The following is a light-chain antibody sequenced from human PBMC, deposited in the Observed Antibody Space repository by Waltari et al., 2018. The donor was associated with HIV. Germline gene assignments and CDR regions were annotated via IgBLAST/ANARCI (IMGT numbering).Light chain of an antibody. Sequence: QSVLTQPPSASGTPGQRVTISCSGGSSDIGSNPVNWYHQLPGAAPRLLIYDTNKRPSGVPDRVSGSKSGTSASLAVSGLQSEDEADYYCAAWDVSLSVWVFGGGTKLTVL. J-gene: IGLJ3*02. V-gene: IGLV1-44*01. CDR1: SSDIGSNP. CDR2: DTN. CDR3: AAWDVSLSVWV.